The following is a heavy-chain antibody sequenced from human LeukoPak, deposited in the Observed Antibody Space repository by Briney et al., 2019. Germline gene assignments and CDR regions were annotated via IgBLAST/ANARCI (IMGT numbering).Heavy chain of an antibody. D-gene: IGHD6-19*01. V-gene: IGHV3-30*02. CDR2: IRYDGSEK. J-gene: IGHJ4*02. Sequence: GGSLRLSCAASRFVFPSHGMHWVRQAPGKGLEWVAFIRYDGSEKYYAESVQGRFTISRDNSKNTLYLQMGSLRAEDTAVYYCAKDLGRQWGWETPGDYWGQGTLVTVSS. CDR3: AKDLGRQWGWETPGDY. CDR1: RFVFPSHG.